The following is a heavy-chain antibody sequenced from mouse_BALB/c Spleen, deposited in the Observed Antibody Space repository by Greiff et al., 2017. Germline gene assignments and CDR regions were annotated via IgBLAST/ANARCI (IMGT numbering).Heavy chain of an antibody. CDR3: ARQGDYDYDSRAMDY. CDR2: ISSGGSYT. Sequence: EVKVVESGGGLVKPGGSLKLSCAASGFTFSSYAMSWVRQTPEKRLEWVATISSGGSYTYYPDSVKGRFTISRDNAKNTLYLQMSSLRSEDTAMYYCARQGDYDYDSRAMDYWGQGTSVTVSS. D-gene: IGHD2-4*01. V-gene: IGHV5-9-3*01. J-gene: IGHJ4*01. CDR1: GFTFSSYA.